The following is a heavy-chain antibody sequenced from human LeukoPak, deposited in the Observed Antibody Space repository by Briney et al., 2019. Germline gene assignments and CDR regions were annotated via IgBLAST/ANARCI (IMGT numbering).Heavy chain of an antibody. CDR1: GYTFTSYD. V-gene: IGHV1-8*01. CDR3: ARRSYDSSGYGY. CDR2: MNPNSGNT. Sequence: ASVKVSCKASGYTFTSYDISWVRQATGQGLEWMGWMNPNSGNTGYAQKFQGRVTMTRNTSISTAYMELSSLRSEDTAVYYCARRSYDSSGYGYWGQGTLVTVSS. J-gene: IGHJ4*02. D-gene: IGHD3-22*01.